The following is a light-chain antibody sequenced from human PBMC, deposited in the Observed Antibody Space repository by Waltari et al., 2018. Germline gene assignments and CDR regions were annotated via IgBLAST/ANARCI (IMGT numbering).Light chain of an antibody. Sequence: DIQMTQSPSSLSASVGDRVTITCRASQSISSYLNWYQQKPGKATKLLLYAASSLQSGDPSRFSSSVSGTDFTLTISSLQPEDFATYYCQQSYSTPWTFGQGTKVEIK. CDR2: AAS. J-gene: IGKJ1*01. CDR3: QQSYSTPWT. CDR1: QSISSY. V-gene: IGKV1-39*01.